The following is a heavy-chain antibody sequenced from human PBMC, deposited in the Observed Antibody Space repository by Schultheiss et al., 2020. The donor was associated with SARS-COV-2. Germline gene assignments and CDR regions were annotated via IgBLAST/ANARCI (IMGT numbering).Heavy chain of an antibody. D-gene: IGHD5-12*01. CDR3: AKDKSGYDVKGFDY. CDR2: IHPNSGNT. CDR1: GYTFTGYQ. J-gene: IGHJ4*02. Sequence: ASVKVSCKTSGYTFTGYQMHWVRQAPGQGLEWMGWIHPNSGNTGYAQKFQGRVTMTRNTSISTAYMELSSLRSEDTALYYCAKDKSGYDVKGFDYWGQGTLVTVSS. V-gene: IGHV1-8*02.